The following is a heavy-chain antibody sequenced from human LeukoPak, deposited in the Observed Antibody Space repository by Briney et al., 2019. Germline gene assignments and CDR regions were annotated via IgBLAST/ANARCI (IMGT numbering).Heavy chain of an antibody. Sequence: GGSLRLSCAASGFTVSSNYMSWVRQAPGKGLEWVAVIWYDGSNKYYADSVKGRFTISRDNSKNTLYLQMNSLRAEDTAVYYCARDRDGLEWFGGGSYYYYNMDVWGQGTTVTVSS. CDR2: IWYDGSNK. J-gene: IGHJ6*02. CDR3: ARDRDGLEWFGGGSYYYYNMDV. D-gene: IGHD3-10*01. V-gene: IGHV3-33*08. CDR1: GFTVSSNY.